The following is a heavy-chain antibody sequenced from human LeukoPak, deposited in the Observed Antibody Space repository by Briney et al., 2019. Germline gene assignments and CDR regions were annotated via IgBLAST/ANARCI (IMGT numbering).Heavy chain of an antibody. J-gene: IGHJ4*02. V-gene: IGHV4-39*01. CDR3: ARRAGGKVDY. Sequence: SETLSLTCTVSGGSISSGSYFWGWIRQPPGRGLEWIGSVFYSGSTYYNPSLKSQVTISVDTSKNQFSLKLSSVTAADTAVYYCARRAGGKVDYWGQGTLVTVSS. CDR2: VFYSGST. D-gene: IGHD3-16*01. CDR1: GGSISSGSYF.